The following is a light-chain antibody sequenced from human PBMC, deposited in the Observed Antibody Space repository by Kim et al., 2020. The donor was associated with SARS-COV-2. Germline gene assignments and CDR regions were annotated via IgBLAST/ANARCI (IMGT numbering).Light chain of an antibody. V-gene: IGKV1-39*01. CDR3: QQSYSSPWT. CDR1: QSIVSY. Sequence: DIQMTQSPSSLFASVGDRVTITCRATQSIVSYLNWYQQKPGKAPKLLIYGASTLQSGVPSRFSGSGSGTDFTLTMSSLQAEDFATYYCQQSYSSPWTFGQGTKVDIK. J-gene: IGKJ1*01. CDR2: GAS.